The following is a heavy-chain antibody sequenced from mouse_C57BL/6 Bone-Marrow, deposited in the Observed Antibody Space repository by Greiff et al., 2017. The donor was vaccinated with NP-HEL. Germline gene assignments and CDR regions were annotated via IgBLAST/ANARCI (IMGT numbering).Heavy chain of an antibody. Sequence: EVKLMESEGGLAQPRSSMKLSCTTSGFTFSDYYMAWVRQVPEKGLDWVANINYDGSSTYYLDSLKSRFIISRDNAKNILYLQMSSLKSEDTATYYCAREGGLRRRTYAMDYWGQGTSVTVSS. CDR3: AREGGLRRRTYAMDY. CDR2: INYDGSST. J-gene: IGHJ4*01. V-gene: IGHV5-16*01. D-gene: IGHD2-4*01. CDR1: GFTFSDYY.